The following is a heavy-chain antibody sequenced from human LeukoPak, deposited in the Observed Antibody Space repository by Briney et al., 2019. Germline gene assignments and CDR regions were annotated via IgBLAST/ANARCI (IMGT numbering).Heavy chain of an antibody. Sequence: SETLSLTCTVSGGSISSYSRSWIRQPAGKGLEWIGRIYTSGSTNYNPSLKSRVTISVDKSKNQFSLKLSSVTAADTAVYYCARDTAFVAFDIWGQGTMVTVSS. V-gene: IGHV4-4*07. CDR2: IYTSGST. CDR3: ARDTAFVAFDI. J-gene: IGHJ3*02. CDR1: GGSISSYS. D-gene: IGHD5-18*01.